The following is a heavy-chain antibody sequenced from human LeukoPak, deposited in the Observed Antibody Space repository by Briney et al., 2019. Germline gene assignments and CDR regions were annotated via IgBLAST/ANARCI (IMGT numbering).Heavy chain of an antibody. CDR3: ARGVGASEYYFDY. CDR1: GGSISGYY. J-gene: IGHJ4*02. CDR2: IYYSGST. D-gene: IGHD1-26*01. V-gene: IGHV4-59*01. Sequence: SETLSLTCTVSGGSISGYYWSWIRQPPGKGLEWIGYIYYSGSTNYNPSLKSRVTISVDTSKNQFSLKLISVTAADTAVYYCARGVGASEYYFDYWGQGTLVTVSS.